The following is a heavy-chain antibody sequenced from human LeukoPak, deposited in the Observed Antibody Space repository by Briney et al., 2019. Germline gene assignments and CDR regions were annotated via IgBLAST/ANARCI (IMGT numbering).Heavy chain of an antibody. Sequence: PGGSLRLSCSASGFTFSNCAMHWVRQAPGKGLEYVSAISTDGGGTYYADSVKGRFTISRDNSKNALYLQLTSLRLEDTALYYCVKDLTGTWSFDYWGQGTLVTVSS. CDR2: ISTDGGGT. J-gene: IGHJ4*02. CDR3: VKDLTGTWSFDY. CDR1: GFTFSNCA. D-gene: IGHD3-9*01. V-gene: IGHV3-64D*06.